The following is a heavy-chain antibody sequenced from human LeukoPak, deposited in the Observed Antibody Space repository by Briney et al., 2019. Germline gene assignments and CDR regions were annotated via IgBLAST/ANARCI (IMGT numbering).Heavy chain of an antibody. CDR1: GGSFSGYY. V-gene: IGHV4-34*01. Sequence: SETLSLACAVYGGSFSGYYWSWIRQPPGKGLEWIGEINHSGSTNYNPSLKSRVTISVDTSKNQFSLKLSSVTAADTAVYYCARGPRPNIAVAGTGFDYWGQGTLVTVSS. CDR2: INHSGST. D-gene: IGHD6-19*01. CDR3: ARGPRPNIAVAGTGFDY. J-gene: IGHJ4*02.